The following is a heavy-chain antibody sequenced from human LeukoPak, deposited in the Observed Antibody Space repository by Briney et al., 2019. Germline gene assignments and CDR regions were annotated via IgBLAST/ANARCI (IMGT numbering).Heavy chain of an antibody. CDR3: ARGIITMVRGYFYFFDY. CDR1: GYTFTGYH. V-gene: IGHV1-2*02. CDR2: INPNSGGT. J-gene: IGHJ4*02. D-gene: IGHD3-10*01. Sequence: ASVKVSCKASGYTFTGYHMHWVRQAPGQGLEWMGWINPNSGGTNYAQKFQGRVTMTRDTSISTAYMELSRLRSDDSAVYYCARGIITMVRGYFYFFDYWGQGTLVTVSS.